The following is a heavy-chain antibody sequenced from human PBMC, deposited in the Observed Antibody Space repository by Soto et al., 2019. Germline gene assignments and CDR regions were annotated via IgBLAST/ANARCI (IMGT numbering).Heavy chain of an antibody. D-gene: IGHD6-19*01. J-gene: IGHJ4*02. CDR1: GGSIGSYY. CDR3: ARIPRDSSGWYHHDS. V-gene: IGHV4-59*01. Sequence: QVQLQESGPGLVKPSETLSLTCTVSGGSIGSYYWSWIRQPPGKGLEWIGHIYYSGSTNYNPSLKSRVTISVETSKNQFSLKLSSVTAADTAVYYCARIPRDSSGWYHHDSWGQGTLVIVSS. CDR2: IYYSGST.